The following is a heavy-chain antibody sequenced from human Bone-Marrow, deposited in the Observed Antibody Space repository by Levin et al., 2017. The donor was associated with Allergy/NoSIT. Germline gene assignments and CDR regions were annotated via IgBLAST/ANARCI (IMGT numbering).Heavy chain of an antibody. Sequence: GESLKISCKASGYTFTSYAMHWVRQAPGQRLEWMGWINAGNGNTKYSQKFQGRVTITRDTSASTAYMELSSLRSEDTAVYSCARGCITMVRGVIPEVYYYGMDVWGQGTTVTVSS. V-gene: IGHV1-3*01. CDR3: ARGCITMVRGVIPEVYYYGMDV. J-gene: IGHJ6*02. CDR2: INAGNGNT. D-gene: IGHD3-10*01. CDR1: GYTFTSYA.